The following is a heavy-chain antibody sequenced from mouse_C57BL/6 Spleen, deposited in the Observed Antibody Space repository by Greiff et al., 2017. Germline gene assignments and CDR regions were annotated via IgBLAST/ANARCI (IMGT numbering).Heavy chain of an antibody. CDR3: ARNYYGSSYYAMDY. V-gene: IGHV2-9-1*01. D-gene: IGHD1-1*01. Sequence: VMLVESGPGLVAPSQSLSITCTVSGFSLTSYAISWVRQPPGKGLEWLGVIWTGGGTNYNSALKSRLGISKDNSKSQVFLKMNSLQTDDTARYYCARNYYGSSYYAMDYWGQGTSVTVSS. J-gene: IGHJ4*01. CDR2: IWTGGGT. CDR1: GFSLTSYA.